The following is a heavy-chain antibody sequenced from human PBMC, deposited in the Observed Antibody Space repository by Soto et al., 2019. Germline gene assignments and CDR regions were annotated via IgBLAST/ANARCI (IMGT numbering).Heavy chain of an antibody. CDR1: GDSISGGASF. J-gene: IGHJ5*02. CDR2: VYYSGSS. CDR3: AKLSCTSSTCYFPGWFDP. Sequence: SETLSLTCTVSGDSISGGASFWIWIRHPPGKGLEWIANVYYSGSSYYNPSLKSRLTISVDTTKNQFSLQLKSMTAADTAVYYCAKLSCTSSTCYFPGWFDPWGQGTLVTVSS. V-gene: IGHV4-31*03. D-gene: IGHD2-2*01.